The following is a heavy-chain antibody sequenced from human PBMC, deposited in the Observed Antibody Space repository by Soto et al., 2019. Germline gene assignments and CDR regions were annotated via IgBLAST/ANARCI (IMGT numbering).Heavy chain of an antibody. CDR3: ARDQGIAVAVFEY. D-gene: IGHD6-19*01. CDR2: IYDSGFT. CDR1: GDSVTSGGYY. J-gene: IGHJ4*02. Sequence: QVQLQESGPGLVKPSETLSLTCTVSGDSVTSGGYYWSWIRQPPGKGLEWIGYIYDSGFTNYNPSLQSRVTISIDTSKKQISLKLTSVTAADTAMYYCARDQGIAVAVFEYWGQGTLVTVSS. V-gene: IGHV4-61*08.